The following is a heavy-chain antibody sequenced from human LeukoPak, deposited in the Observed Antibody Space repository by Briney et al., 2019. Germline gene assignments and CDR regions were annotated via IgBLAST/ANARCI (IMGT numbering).Heavy chain of an antibody. CDR3: ARDMGYCSSTSCSKSHY. CDR2: ISAYNGNT. Sequence: ASVKVSCKASGYTFTSYGLTWVRQAPGQGLEWMGWISAYNGNTNYAQNLQDRVTMTIDTSTSTAYMELRGLRSDDTAVYYCARDMGYCSSTSCSKSHYWGQGTLVTVSS. V-gene: IGHV1-18*04. J-gene: IGHJ4*02. CDR1: GYTFTSYG. D-gene: IGHD2-2*01.